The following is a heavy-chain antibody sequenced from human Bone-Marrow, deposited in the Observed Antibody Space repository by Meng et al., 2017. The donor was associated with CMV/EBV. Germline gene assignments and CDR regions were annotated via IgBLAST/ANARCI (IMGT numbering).Heavy chain of an antibody. D-gene: IGHD1-26*01. J-gene: IGHJ4*02. CDR1: GFTFNLYG. CDR2: IQYDGNNA. CDR3: ARAVGATTLDY. V-gene: IGHV3-30*03. Sequence: QVQLVESGGGVAQTGRSLRLSCAASGFTFNLYGIHWVRQAPGKGLEWVAVIQYDGNNAFYADSVKGRFSITRDNSKNTVYLQMNSLRAEDTAVYYCARAVGATTLDYWGQGTLVTVSS.